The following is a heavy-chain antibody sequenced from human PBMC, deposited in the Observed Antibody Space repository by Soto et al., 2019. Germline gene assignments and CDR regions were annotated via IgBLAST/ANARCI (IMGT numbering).Heavy chain of an antibody. CDR2: ITNHGATT. CDR3: AKDWPGTRIPGLDW. J-gene: IGHJ4*02. CDR1: GFTFSDYA. Sequence: EVQMLESGGDLVQPGGSLRLSCEPSGFTFSDYAMSWVRQAPGKGLEWVSSITNHGATTNYADSVKGRFTISRDNSRNTLYLQMNSLRAEDTALYYCAKDWPGTRIPGLDWWGQGTLVTVSS. V-gene: IGHV3-23*01. D-gene: IGHD1-1*01.